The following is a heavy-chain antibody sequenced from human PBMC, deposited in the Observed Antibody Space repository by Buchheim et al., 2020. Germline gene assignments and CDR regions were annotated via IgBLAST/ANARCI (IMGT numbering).Heavy chain of an antibody. CDR3: SNVGVGAAHTHYSFDA. D-gene: IGHD1-26*01. CDR2: INDNAGGT. V-gene: IGHV3-23*01. CDR1: GFTFSSYV. Sequence: EVQLLESGGALIQPGGSLRISCAASGFTFSSYVMTWVRQAPGKGLEWVSTINDNAGGTYYADSVKGRFTISRDNSENTLYLHMNSLSLHASATHYSSNVGVGAAHTHYSFDAWGQGT. J-gene: IGHJ5*02.